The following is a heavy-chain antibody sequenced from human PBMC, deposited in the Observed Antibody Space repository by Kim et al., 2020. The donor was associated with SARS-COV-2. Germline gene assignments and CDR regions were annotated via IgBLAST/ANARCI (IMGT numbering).Heavy chain of an antibody. D-gene: IGHD2-15*01. CDR1: GFTFSNYG. J-gene: IGHJ4*02. CDR2: IWYDGNKK. CDR3: ASPLYCSGGSCYS. Sequence: GGSLRLSCVASGFTFSNYGMHWVRQAPGKGLEGVAVIWYDGNKKYYTDSVKGRFTISRDNSKNTLYLQMNSLRVEDTAVYYCASPLYCSGGSCYSWGQGTLVTVSS. V-gene: IGHV3-33*01.